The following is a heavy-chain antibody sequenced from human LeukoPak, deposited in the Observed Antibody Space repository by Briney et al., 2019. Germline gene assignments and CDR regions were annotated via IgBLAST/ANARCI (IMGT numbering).Heavy chain of an antibody. J-gene: IGHJ3*02. CDR3: AWGGVSEWLTNAFDI. CDR2: IYYSGST. V-gene: IGHV4-30-4*08. CDR1: GGSIGSGDYY. Sequence: SQTLSLTCTVSGGSIGSGDYYWSWIRQPPGKGLEWIGYIYYSGSTYYNPSLKGRVTISVDTSKNQFSLKLSSVTAADTAVYYCAWGGVSEWLTNAFDIWGQGTMVTVSS. D-gene: IGHD3-3*01.